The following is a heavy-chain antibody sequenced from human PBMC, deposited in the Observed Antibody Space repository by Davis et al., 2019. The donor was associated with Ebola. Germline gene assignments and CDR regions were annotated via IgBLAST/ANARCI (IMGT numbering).Heavy chain of an antibody. CDR2: IYYTGNT. V-gene: IGHV4-59*04. D-gene: IGHD3-22*01. J-gene: IGHJ6*03. CDR3: ARAYFEGGFYYHYNMDV. Sequence: ESLKISCTASEFTFSDYYMSWIRQPPEKGLEWIGTIYYTGNTFYIPSLKSRVTMSVDTSKNQFSLKLISVTAADSGVYYCARAYFEGGFYYHYNMDVWGQGTTVTVSS. CDR1: EFTFSDYY.